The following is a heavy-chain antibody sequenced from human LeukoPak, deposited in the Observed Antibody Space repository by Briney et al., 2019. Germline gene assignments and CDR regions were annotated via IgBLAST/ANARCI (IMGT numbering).Heavy chain of an antibody. J-gene: IGHJ4*02. CDR2: IYYSGST. CDR1: GGSISSGGYY. CDR3: ARDSYYYDSSGYYD. D-gene: IGHD3-22*01. V-gene: IGHV4-31*03. Sequence: SQNLSLTCTVSGGSISSGGYYWSWIRQHPGKGLEWIGYIYYSGSTYYNPSLKSRVTISVDTSKNQFSLKLSSVTAADTAVYYCARDSYYYDSSGYYDWGQGTLVTVSS.